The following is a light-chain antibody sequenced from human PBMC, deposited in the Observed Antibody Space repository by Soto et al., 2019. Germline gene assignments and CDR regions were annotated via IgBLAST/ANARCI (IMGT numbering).Light chain of an antibody. CDR2: EVS. CDR1: SSDFGSYNL. CDR3: CSYAGSTRV. Sequence: QSALTQPASVSGSPGQSITISCTGTSSDFGSYNLVSWYQQHPGKAPKLMIYEVSKRPSGVSNRFSGSKSGNTASLTISGLQAEDEADYYCCSYAGSTRVFGGGTKVTVL. J-gene: IGLJ3*02. V-gene: IGLV2-23*02.